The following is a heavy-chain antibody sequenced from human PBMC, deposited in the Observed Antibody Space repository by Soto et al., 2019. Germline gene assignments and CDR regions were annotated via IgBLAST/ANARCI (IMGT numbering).Heavy chain of an antibody. V-gene: IGHV3-23*01. J-gene: IGHJ4*02. D-gene: IGHD3-16*01. CDR1: GVSFHTYA. CDR2: LSGSGGST. CDR3: EKDLRDWGFFDY. Sequence: VQLLESGGGLVQPVGSLRLSCAAAGVSFHTYAMGWVRQAPGKGLEWVSSLSGSGGSTNYADSVKGRFTISRDNSKDTLYLKMNNLRAEDTAMYYCEKDLRDWGFFDYWGLGTLVTVSS.